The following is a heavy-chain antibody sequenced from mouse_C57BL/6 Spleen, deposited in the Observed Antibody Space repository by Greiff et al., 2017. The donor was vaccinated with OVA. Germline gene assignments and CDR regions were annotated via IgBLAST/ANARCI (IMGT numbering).Heavy chain of an antibody. CDR2: IDPSDSYT. Sequence: QVQLKQPGAELVKPGASVKLSCKASGYTFTSYWMQWVKQRPGQGLEWIGEIDPSDSYTNYNQKFKGKATLTVDTSSSTAYMQLSSLTSEDSAVYYCARWSNSWFAYWGQGTLVTVSA. CDR3: ARWSNSWFAY. CDR1: GYTFTSYW. V-gene: IGHV1-50*01. D-gene: IGHD2-5*01. J-gene: IGHJ3*01.